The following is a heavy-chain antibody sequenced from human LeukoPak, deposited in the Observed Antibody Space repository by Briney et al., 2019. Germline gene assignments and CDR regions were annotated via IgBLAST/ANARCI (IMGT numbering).Heavy chain of an antibody. V-gene: IGHV3-7*03. CDR3: ARDYTGLLWFGELWYYFDY. CDR2: IRQDGGEK. J-gene: IGHJ4*02. Sequence: SGGSLRLSCAASGFTFSSYWMSWVRQAPGKGLEWVANIRQDGGEKYYVDSVKGRFTISRDNAKNSLYLQMNSLRAEDTAVYYCARDYTGLLWFGELWYYFDYWGQGTLVTVSS. D-gene: IGHD3-10*01. CDR1: GFTFSSYW.